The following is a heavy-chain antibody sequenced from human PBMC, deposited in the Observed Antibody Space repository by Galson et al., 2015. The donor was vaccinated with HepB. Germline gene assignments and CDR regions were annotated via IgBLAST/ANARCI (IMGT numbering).Heavy chain of an antibody. CDR2: ISSGGNT. D-gene: IGHD6-19*01. J-gene: IGHJ4*02. Sequence: LTCSVSGGSTRSSSYYWGWVRQPPGKALEWIGCISSGGNTFYNPSLKSRVTISVDTSKSQFSLRLTSLSVADTSVYFCARGPRVAGLYFDFWGQGVLVRVSS. CDR1: GGSTRSSSYY. CDR3: ARGPRVAGLYFDF. V-gene: IGHV4-39*01.